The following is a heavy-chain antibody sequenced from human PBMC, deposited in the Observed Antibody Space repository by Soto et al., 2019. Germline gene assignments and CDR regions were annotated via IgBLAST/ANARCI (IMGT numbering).Heavy chain of an antibody. D-gene: IGHD6-19*01. CDR3: AKDRVAGVTGVYSMDV. J-gene: IGHJ6*02. CDR1: GFNSTKYG. Sequence: LRLSCEASGFNSTKYGMHWVRQAPGKGLQWVAVIWYDGINIFYGDSVRGRFTISRDNSKNTLSLQMNSLRAEDTGIYYCAKDRVAGVTGVYSMDVWGQGTTVTVSS. CDR2: IWYDGINI. V-gene: IGHV3-33*06.